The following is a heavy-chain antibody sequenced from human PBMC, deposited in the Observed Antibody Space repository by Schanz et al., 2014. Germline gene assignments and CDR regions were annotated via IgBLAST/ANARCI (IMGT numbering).Heavy chain of an antibody. CDR3: ARDSLRGATGGYGMDV. CDR2: INQSGTT. D-gene: IGHD2-8*02. Sequence: QVQLQQWGAGLLKPSETLSLTCAVYGGSFSSNYWSWIRQPPGKGLEWIGEINQSGTTNYNPSLKSRVPMSVDTSKNQISLKLRSVTAADTAVYYCARDSLRGATGGYGMDVWGQGTTVTVSS. J-gene: IGHJ6*02. CDR1: GGSFSSNY. V-gene: IGHV4-34*02.